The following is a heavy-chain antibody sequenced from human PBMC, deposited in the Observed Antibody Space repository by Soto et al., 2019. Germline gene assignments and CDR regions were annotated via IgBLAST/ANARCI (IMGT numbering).Heavy chain of an antibody. CDR1: GFTFSDYY. D-gene: IGHD3-3*01. CDR3: AREQPDDFWSGPLNYYGMDV. V-gene: IGHV3-11*06. Sequence: NPGGSLRLSCAASGFTFSDYYMSWIRQAPGKGLEWVSYISSSSSYTNYADSVKGRFTISRDNAKNSLYLQMNSLRAEDTAVYYCAREQPDDFWSGPLNYYGMDVWGQGTTVTVSS. J-gene: IGHJ6*02. CDR2: ISSSSSYT.